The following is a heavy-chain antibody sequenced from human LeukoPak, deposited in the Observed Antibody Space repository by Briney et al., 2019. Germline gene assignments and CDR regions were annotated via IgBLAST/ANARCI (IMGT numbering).Heavy chain of an antibody. Sequence: ASVKVSCKVSGSTLSDLSIHWVRQAPGRGLEWMGGFHPDDGKTLYAQNFQGRVTMTGDTSTVTAYMELSSLRSEDTAVYYCARDNDSRDPPHFDYWGQGTLVTVSS. V-gene: IGHV1-24*01. CDR1: GSTLSDLS. D-gene: IGHD3-16*01. CDR3: ARDNDSRDPPHFDY. J-gene: IGHJ4*02. CDR2: FHPDDGKT.